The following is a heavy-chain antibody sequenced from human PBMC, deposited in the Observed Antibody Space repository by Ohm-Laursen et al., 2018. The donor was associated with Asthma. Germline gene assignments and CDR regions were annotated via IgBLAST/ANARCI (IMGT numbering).Heavy chain of an antibody. CDR3: ATNLPYEAENY. V-gene: IGHV3-7*05. D-gene: IGHD3-16*01. Sequence: GSLRLSCAASGFTFSSYGMHWVRQAPGKGLEWVANIYPDGGVKYYVDSVDGRFTISRDNAKNSLYLQMNSLRAEDTAVYYCATNLPYEAENYWGQGTLVTVSS. J-gene: IGHJ4*02. CDR2: IYPDGGVK. CDR1: GFTFSSYG.